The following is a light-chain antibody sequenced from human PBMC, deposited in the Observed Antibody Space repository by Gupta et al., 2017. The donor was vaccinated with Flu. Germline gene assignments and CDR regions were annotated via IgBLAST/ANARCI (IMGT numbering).Light chain of an antibody. Sequence: QSALTQPASVSGSPGQSITISCTGTSSDVGGYNYVSWYQQHPGKAPKLMIYEVSNRPSGVSNRVSGSKSGNTASLTISGLQDEDEADYYCSSYTSSSTYVVFGGGTKLTVL. J-gene: IGLJ2*01. CDR1: SSDVGGYNY. CDR2: EVS. CDR3: SSYTSSSTYVV. V-gene: IGLV2-14*01.